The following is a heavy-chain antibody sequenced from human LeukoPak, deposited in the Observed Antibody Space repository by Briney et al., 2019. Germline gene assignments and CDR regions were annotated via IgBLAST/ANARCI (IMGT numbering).Heavy chain of an antibody. J-gene: IGHJ4*02. Sequence: ASVKVSCKASGYIFTSYYMHGVRQAPGQGLEWLGVVYPSAGTSDPAQRFRARITLSDDTSTSTAYMELRSLKSEDTAIYFCVREYHGGYFDFWGQGTLVTVSS. CDR2: VYPSAGTS. V-gene: IGHV1-46*03. CDR3: VREYHGGYFDF. CDR1: GYIFTSYY. D-gene: IGHD3-16*01.